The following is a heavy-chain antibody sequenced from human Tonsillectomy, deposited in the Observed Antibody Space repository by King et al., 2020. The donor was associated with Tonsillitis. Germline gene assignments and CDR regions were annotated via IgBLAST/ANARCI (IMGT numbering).Heavy chain of an antibody. CDR2: INPSGGST. CDR1: GYTFSSYH. J-gene: IGHJ5*02. V-gene: IGHV1-46*01. D-gene: IGHD3-10*01. CDR3: ARDLCYYYGSGNYHNVHWCFDP. Sequence: QLVQSGAEVKKPGASVKVSCKASGYTFSSYHMHWVRQAPGQGLEWLGIINPSGGSTTYARNLQGRVTMTRDTSTSTVYMELSSLKSEDTAVYYCARDLCYYYGSGNYHNVHWCFDPWGQGTLVTVSS.